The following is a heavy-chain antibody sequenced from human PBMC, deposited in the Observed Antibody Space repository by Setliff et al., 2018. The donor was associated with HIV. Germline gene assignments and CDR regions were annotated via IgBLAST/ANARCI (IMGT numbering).Heavy chain of an antibody. J-gene: IGHJ4*02. D-gene: IGHD3-10*01. V-gene: IGHV4-59*08. CDR2: IYYSGMT. Sequence: SETLSLTCTVSGGSISNYYWSWIRQPPGKGLEWIGDIYYSGMTNYNPSLQSRVTISLDTSKNQFSLKLRSVTAADTAVYYCARAYFGSGIYYWGQGTLVTVSS. CDR3: ARAYFGSGIYY. CDR1: GGSISNYY.